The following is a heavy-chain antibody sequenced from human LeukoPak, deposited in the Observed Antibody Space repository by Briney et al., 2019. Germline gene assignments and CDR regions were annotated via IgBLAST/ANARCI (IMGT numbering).Heavy chain of an antibody. J-gene: IGHJ5*02. V-gene: IGHV4-4*02. CDR1: GGSISSGNW. CDR3: ARNPVGIITTHPNWSDP. Sequence: SGTLSLTCAVSGGSISSGNWWSWVRQPPGKGLEWIGEIYHNGGTNYNPSLKSRVTISVDKSKNQFSLKLTSVTAADTAVYYCARNPVGIITTHPNWSDPWGQRTLVTVSS. D-gene: IGHD3-3*01. CDR2: IYHNGGT.